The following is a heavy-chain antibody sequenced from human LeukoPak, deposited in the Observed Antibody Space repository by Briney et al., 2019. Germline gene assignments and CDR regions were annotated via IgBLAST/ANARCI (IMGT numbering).Heavy chain of an antibody. D-gene: IGHD3-16*01. CDR3: ATEHWGPNS. Sequence: GGSLRLSCAASGFTFSDYYMSWIRQAPGKGLEWVSYISSGSTIYYADSVKGRFTISRDNAKNSLYLQMSSLRGEDTALYYCATEHWGPNSWGQGTLVTVSS. V-gene: IGHV3-69-1*01. J-gene: IGHJ4*02. CDR1: GFTFSDYY. CDR2: ISSGSTI.